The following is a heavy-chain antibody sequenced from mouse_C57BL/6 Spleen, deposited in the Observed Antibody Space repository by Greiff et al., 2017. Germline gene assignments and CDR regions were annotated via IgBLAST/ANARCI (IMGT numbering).Heavy chain of an antibody. J-gene: IGHJ2*01. CDR3: ARVKGYGLYFDY. D-gene: IGHD1-1*02. V-gene: IGHV5-16*01. CDR1: GFTFSDYY. CDR2: INYDGSST. Sequence: EVHLVESEGGLVQPGSSMKLSCTASGFTFSDYYMAWVRQVPEKGLEWVANINYDGSSTYYLDSLKSRFIISRDNAKNILYLQMSSLKSEDTATYYCARVKGYGLYFDYWGQGTTLTVSS.